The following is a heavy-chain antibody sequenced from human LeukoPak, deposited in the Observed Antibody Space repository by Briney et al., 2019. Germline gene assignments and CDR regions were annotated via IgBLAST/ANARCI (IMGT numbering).Heavy chain of an antibody. D-gene: IGHD1-1*01. CDR2: IYHSGST. CDR3: ARRGTNFWFDP. CDR1: GDSISSGGYS. Sequence: PSQTLSLTCAVSGDSISSGGYSWSWIRQPPGKGLEWIGHIYHSGSTFYNSSPKSRVAISVDMSKNQFSLNLNSVTAADTAMYYCARRGTNFWFDPWGQGILVTVSS. V-gene: IGHV4-30-2*01. J-gene: IGHJ5*02.